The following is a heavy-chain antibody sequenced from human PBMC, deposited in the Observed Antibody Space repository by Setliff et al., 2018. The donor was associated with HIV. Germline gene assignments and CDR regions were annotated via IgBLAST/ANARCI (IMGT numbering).Heavy chain of an antibody. CDR2: IKSKTGGGTT. Sequence: LRLSCAASGFTFSNAWMSWVRQAPGKGLEWVGRIKSKTGGGTTDYAAPVKGRFTISRDDSENTLYLQMNSLKTEDTAVYYCTTSNSGYDYLFDYWGQGTLVTVSS. J-gene: IGHJ4*02. D-gene: IGHD5-12*01. V-gene: IGHV3-15*01. CDR1: GFTFSNAW. CDR3: TTSNSGYDYLFDY.